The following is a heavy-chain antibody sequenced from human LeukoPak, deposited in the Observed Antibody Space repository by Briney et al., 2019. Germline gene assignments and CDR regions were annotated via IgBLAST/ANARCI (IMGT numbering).Heavy chain of an antibody. J-gene: IGHJ6*02. Sequence: PSETLSLTCTVSVDSISSYYWSWIRQPPGKGLEWIGYIYYSGSTDYNPSLKGRVTISVDTSKNQFSLELSSVTAADTAVYYCARADAYYYGMDVWGQGTTVTVSS. CDR2: IYYSGST. CDR3: ARADAYYYGMDV. CDR1: VDSISSYY. V-gene: IGHV4-59*01.